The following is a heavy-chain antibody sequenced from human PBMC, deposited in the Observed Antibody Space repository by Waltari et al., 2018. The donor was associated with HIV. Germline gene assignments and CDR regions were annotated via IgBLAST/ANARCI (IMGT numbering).Heavy chain of an antibody. J-gene: IGHJ3*02. CDR1: GGSFTDYF. D-gene: IGHD3-16*02. V-gene: IGHV4-34*02. Sequence: QVHLQQWGAGLLKPSETLSLTCGVSGGSFTDYFWSWIRQSPGKGLEWIGEISDSGATNYNPSLRSRVTISVDTPKSQFSLNLKSLSAADTAVYFCARGGSNGANNDRLGYLMPIDMWGPGTTVIVS. CDR3: ARGGSNGANNDRLGYLMPIDM. CDR2: ISDSGAT.